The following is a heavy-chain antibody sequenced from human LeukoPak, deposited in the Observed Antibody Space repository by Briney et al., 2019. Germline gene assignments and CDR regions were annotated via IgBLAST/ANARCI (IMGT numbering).Heavy chain of an antibody. J-gene: IGHJ6*02. D-gene: IGHD2-15*01. CDR3: ARDYAPGTVVGNYYYYYGMDV. CDR1: GGTFSSYA. V-gene: IGHV1-69*04. CDR2: IIPILGIA. Sequence: ASVTVSCKASGGTFSSYAISWVRQAPGQGLEWMGRIIPILGIANYAQKFQGRVTITADKSTSTAYMELSSLRSEDTAVYYCARDYAPGTVVGNYYYYYGMDVWGQGTTVTVSS.